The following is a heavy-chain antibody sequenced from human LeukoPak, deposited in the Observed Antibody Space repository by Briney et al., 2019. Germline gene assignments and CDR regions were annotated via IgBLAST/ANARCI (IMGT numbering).Heavy chain of an antibody. D-gene: IGHD2-15*01. Sequence: ASVNVSCKASGGSFSDYSISWVRQAPGQGHEWMGWIRAYNGNTNYAQKLQGRVTMTTDTSTSTAYMELRSLRSDDTAVYYCARDCSGGNCYSHYWGQGTLVTVSS. V-gene: IGHV1-18*01. J-gene: IGHJ4*02. CDR2: IRAYNGNT. CDR3: ARDCSGGNCYSHY. CDR1: GGSFSDYS.